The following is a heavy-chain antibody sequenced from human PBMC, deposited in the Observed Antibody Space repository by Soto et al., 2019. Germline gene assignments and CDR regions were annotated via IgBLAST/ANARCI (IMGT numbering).Heavy chain of an antibody. Sequence: QVQLVQSGAEVKKPGSSVKVSCKASGGTFSSYTISWVRQAPGQGLEWMGRIIPILGIANYAQKFQGRVTITADKSTSTAYMELSSLRSEDTAVYYCGLISSSVAGVAFDIWGQGTMVTVSS. D-gene: IGHD6-13*01. CDR3: GLISSSVAGVAFDI. J-gene: IGHJ3*02. CDR1: GGTFSSYT. CDR2: IIPILGIA. V-gene: IGHV1-69*02.